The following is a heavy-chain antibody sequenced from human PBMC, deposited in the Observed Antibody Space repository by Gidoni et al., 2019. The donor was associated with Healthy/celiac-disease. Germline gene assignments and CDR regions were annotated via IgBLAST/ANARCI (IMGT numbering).Heavy chain of an antibody. CDR1: GASFSGYY. V-gene: IGHV4-34*01. CDR3: ARGGGNGVVVVATK. J-gene: IGHJ4*02. CDR2: ITHSGST. Sequence: QVQLQQWGAGLLKPSETLSLTCAVSGASFSGYYWSWIRQPPGKGVEWIGEITHSGSTNYNPSLKSRGTTSVDTSKTQFFLKLSSVTAADTAVYYWARGGGNGVVVVATKWGQGTLVTVSS. D-gene: IGHD2-15*01.